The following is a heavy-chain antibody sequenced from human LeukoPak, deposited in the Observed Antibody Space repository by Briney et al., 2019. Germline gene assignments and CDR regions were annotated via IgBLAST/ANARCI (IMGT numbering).Heavy chain of an antibody. Sequence: PGGSLRLSCAASEFTFSSYSMNWVRQAPGEGLEWVSSISSSSSYIYYADSVKGRFTISRDNSKNTLYLQMSSLRAEDTAVYYCAKGLTYYYDSSGYYLWGQGTLVTVSS. CDR2: ISSSSSYI. J-gene: IGHJ4*02. CDR1: EFTFSSYS. V-gene: IGHV3-21*04. D-gene: IGHD3-22*01. CDR3: AKGLTYYYDSSGYYL.